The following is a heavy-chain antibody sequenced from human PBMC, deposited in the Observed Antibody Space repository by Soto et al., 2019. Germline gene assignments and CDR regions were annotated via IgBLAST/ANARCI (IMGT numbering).Heavy chain of an antibody. J-gene: IGHJ5*02. Sequence: SLRLSCAASGFTFDDYGMHWVRQAPGKGLEWVSGISWNSGSIGCADSVKGRFIISRDNAKNSVYLQMNNLRPEDTAFYFCAKVSTTHTFGPLDPWGQGTLVTVSS. D-gene: IGHD1-1*01. CDR1: GFTFDDYG. CDR3: AKVSTTHTFGPLDP. CDR2: ISWNSGSI. V-gene: IGHV3-9*01.